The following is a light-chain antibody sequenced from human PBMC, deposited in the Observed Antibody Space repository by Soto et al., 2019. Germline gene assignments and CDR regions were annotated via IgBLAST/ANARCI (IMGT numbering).Light chain of an antibody. CDR2: EVS. V-gene: IGLV2-14*01. Sequence: QSVLTQPASVSGSPGQSITISCTGTSSDVGAYNYVSWYQQHPGKAPKLMIFEVSDRPSGVYNRFSGSKSGNTASLTISGLQAEYEAEYYCSSYTSSNTLVFGGGTKVTVL. J-gene: IGLJ2*01. CDR3: SSYTSSNTLV. CDR1: SSDVGAYNY.